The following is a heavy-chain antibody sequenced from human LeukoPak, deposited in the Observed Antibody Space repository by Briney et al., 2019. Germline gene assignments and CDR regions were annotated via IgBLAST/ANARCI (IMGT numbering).Heavy chain of an antibody. CDR2: IYYSGTT. CDR3: ARGTGEGYSYGRYYFDY. V-gene: IGHV4-39*02. CDR1: GGSISSSTNY. Sequence: SETLSLTCTVSGGSISSSTNYWGWIRQPPGKGLEWIGSIYYSGTTYFNPSLKSRVTISVDTSKNQFSLKLSSVTAADTAVYYCARGTGEGYSYGRYYFDYWGQGTLVTVSS. D-gene: IGHD5-18*01. J-gene: IGHJ4*02.